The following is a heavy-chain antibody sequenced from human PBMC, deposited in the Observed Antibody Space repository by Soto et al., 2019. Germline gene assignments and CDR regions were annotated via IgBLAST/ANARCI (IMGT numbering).Heavy chain of an antibody. CDR1: RFTFSSYA. CDR3: VTHSSGWYFDY. CDR2: ISNTGNSE. J-gene: IGHJ4*02. D-gene: IGHD6-19*01. V-gene: IGHV3-30-3*01. Sequence: GGSLRLSCAASRFTFSSYAIHWVRQAPGKGLEWVAGISNTGNSEHYADSVKGRFTISRDNSRNTLYLQMNTLRTEDTAVYYCVTHSSGWYFDYWGQGTLVTVSS.